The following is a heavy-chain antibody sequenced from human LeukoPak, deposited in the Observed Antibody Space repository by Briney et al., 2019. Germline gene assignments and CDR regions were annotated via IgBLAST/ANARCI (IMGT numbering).Heavy chain of an antibody. Sequence: PGGSLRLSCVASGFSFSTYTMNWVRQTPGQGLEWVSSVYPSHHYKYYADSLKGRFTISRDNAKNSLYLQMNSLRAEDTAVYYCLRDPSTSRGGVGCWGQGTLVTVST. D-gene: IGHD2-2*01. J-gene: IGHJ4*02. CDR2: VYPSHHYK. CDR3: LRDPSTSRGGVGC. CDR1: GFSFSTYT. V-gene: IGHV3-21*01.